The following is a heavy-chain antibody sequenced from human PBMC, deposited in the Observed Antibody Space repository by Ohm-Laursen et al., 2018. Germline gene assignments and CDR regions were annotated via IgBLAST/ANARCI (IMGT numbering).Heavy chain of an antibody. CDR1: GGSISTYY. V-gene: IGHV4-59*01. D-gene: IGHD6-19*01. J-gene: IGHJ6*02. CDR2: IYYSGST. CDR3: ASGPNSSGWYSDYYYYGMDV. Sequence: GTLSLTCTVSGGSISTYYWSWIRQPPGKGLEWIGYIYYSGSTNYSPSLKSRVTISVDTSKNQFSLKLSSVTAADTAVYYCASGPNSSGWYSDYYYYGMDVWGQGTTVTVSS.